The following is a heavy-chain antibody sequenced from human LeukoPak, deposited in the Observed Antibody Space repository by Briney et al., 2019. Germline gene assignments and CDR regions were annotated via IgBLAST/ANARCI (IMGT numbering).Heavy chain of an antibody. CDR1: GFTFSSYA. CDR3: ARDQYYDSSGYIV. V-gene: IGHV3-66*01. D-gene: IGHD3-22*01. J-gene: IGHJ4*02. Sequence: GGSLRLSCAASGFTFSSYAMSWVRQAPGKGLEWVSVIYSGGSTYYADSVKGRFTISRDNSKNTLYLQMNSLRAEDTAVYYCARDQYYDSSGYIVWGQGTLVTVSS. CDR2: IYSGGST.